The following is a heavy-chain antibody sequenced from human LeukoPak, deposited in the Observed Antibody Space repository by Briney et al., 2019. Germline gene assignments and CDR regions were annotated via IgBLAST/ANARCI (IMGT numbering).Heavy chain of an antibody. CDR3: ARGPSGYFDWLLSARRYYYFDY. CDR1: GFTFTSSA. J-gene: IGHJ4*02. D-gene: IGHD3-9*01. V-gene: IGHV1-58*02. CDR2: IVVGSGNT. Sequence: SVKVSCKASGFTFTSSAMQWVRQARGQRLEWIGWIVVGSGNTNYAQKFQERVTITRDMSTSTAYMELSSLRSEDTAVYYCARGPSGYFDWLLSARRYYYFDYWGQGTLVTVSS.